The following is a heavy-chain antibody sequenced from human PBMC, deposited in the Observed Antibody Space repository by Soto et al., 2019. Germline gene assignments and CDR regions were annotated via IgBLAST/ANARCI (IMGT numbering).Heavy chain of an antibody. CDR1: GFTLSSYA. D-gene: IGHD6-19*01. V-gene: IGHV3-23*01. Sequence: GGSLRLSCAASGFTLSSYAMSWVRQPPEKGLEWVSAISGSGGSTYYADSVKGRFNISRDKSKDTLYLQMNSLRAEDTAVYYCAKDLIYGYNSGRAFDYWGPGTLVTVPS. CDR3: AKDLIYGYNSGRAFDY. J-gene: IGHJ4*02. CDR2: ISGSGGST.